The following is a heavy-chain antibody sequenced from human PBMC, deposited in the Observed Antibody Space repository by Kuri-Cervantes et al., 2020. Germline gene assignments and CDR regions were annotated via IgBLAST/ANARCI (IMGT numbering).Heavy chain of an antibody. CDR2: MNPNSGNT. CDR1: GYTFTSYD. CDR3: ARGPGPTLRYFDWFQEDYYYGMDV. J-gene: IGHJ6*02. D-gene: IGHD3-9*01. V-gene: IGHV1-8*01. Sequence: ASVKVSCKASGYTFTSYDINWVRQATGQGLEWMGWMNPNSGNTGHAQKFQGRVTMTRNTSISTAYMELSSLRSEDTAVYYCARGPGPTLRYFDWFQEDYYYGMDVWGQGTTVTVSS.